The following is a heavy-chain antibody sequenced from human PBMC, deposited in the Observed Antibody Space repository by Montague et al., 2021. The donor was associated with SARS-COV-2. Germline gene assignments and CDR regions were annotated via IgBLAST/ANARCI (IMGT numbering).Heavy chain of an antibody. CDR1: GGSISSYY. D-gene: IGHD3-3*01. Sequence: SETLSLTCTVSGGSISSYYWSWIRQPPGKGLEWIGYIYYSGSTNYNPSLKSRVTISVDTSKNQFSLKLNSVTAADTAVYYCARVSDFWSGYYTAVGAFDIWGQGTMVTVSS. CDR3: ARVSDFWSGYYTAVGAFDI. CDR2: IYYSGST. J-gene: IGHJ3*02. V-gene: IGHV4-59*01.